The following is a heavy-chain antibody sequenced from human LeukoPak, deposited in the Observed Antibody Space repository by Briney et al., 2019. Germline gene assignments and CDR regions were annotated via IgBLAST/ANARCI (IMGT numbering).Heavy chain of an antibody. V-gene: IGHV4-39*07. CDR1: GGSISSSSYY. CDR2: IYYSGST. CDR3: ARDGSGSSITYYYYYYMDV. J-gene: IGHJ6*03. Sequence: PSETLSLTCTVSGGSISSSSYYWGWIRQPPGKGLEWIGSIYYSGSTHYNPSLKSRVTLSVEMSKNQFSLKLRSVTAADTAVYYCARDGSGSSITYYYYYYMDVWGKGTTVTVSS. D-gene: IGHD3-10*01.